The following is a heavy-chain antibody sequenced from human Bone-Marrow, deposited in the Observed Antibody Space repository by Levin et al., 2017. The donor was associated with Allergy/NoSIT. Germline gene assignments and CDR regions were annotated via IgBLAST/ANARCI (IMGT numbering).Heavy chain of an antibody. CDR1: GFLLDTSGVG. CDR2: IYWNDDK. V-gene: IGHV2-5*01. Sequence: SGPTLVKPTQTLTLTCTFSGFLLDTSGVGVGWIRQPPGKALEWLAYIYWNDDKHYSPSLKNRFTITKDTSKKQVDLTVTNMDPVDTATYYCAHVVGWVMDVWCQGTTVTVSS. D-gene: IGHD6-19*01. CDR3: AHVVGWVMDV. J-gene: IGHJ6*02.